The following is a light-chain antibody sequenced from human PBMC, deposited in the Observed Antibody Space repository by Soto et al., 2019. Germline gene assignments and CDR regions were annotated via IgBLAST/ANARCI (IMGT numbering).Light chain of an antibody. V-gene: IGKV1-5*03. J-gene: IGKJ1*01. CDR3: QQYNSYWT. CDR1: QSISSW. CDR2: KAS. Sequence: DIQMTQSPSTLSASVGDRVTITCWASQSISSWLAWYQQKPGKAPKLLIYKASSLESGVPSRFSGSGTGTKFTLTISSLQPDDFATYYCQQYNSYWTFGQGTKGDIK.